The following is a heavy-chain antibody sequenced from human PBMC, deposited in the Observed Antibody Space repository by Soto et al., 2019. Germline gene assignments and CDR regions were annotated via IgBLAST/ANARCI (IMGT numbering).Heavy chain of an antibody. V-gene: IGHV3-23*01. Sequence: GESLKISCAASGFTFSSYAMSWVRQAPGKGLELVSAISGSGGSKYYADSVQGRCTISRDNSKNTLYQQMNSLGAEDEAVYYCAKDRGIVGDTYFDYWGQGTLVTVSS. J-gene: IGHJ4*02. CDR2: ISGSGGSK. D-gene: IGHD1-26*01. CDR1: GFTFSSYA. CDR3: AKDRGIVGDTYFDY.